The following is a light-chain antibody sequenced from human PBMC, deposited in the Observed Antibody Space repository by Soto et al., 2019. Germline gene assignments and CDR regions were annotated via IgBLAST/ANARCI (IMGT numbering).Light chain of an antibody. CDR3: QQYSTWPLT. V-gene: IGKV3-15*01. Sequence: EVVMTQSPATLSVSPGERATLSCRASQSVSSTLAWYQQKPGQAPRLLIYGVSTGATGIPARFSGSGSGTEFTLTISSLQSEDFAVYYCQQYSTWPLTFGGGTKVEIK. J-gene: IGKJ4*01. CDR1: QSVSST. CDR2: GVS.